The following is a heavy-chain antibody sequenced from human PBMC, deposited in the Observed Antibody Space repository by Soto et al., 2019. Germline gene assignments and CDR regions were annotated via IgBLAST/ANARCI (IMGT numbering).Heavy chain of an antibody. CDR3: ASGGSGRPSYYDFWSGSGWFDP. J-gene: IGHJ5*02. CDR2: ISSSGSTI. CDR1: GFTFSSYE. Sequence: GGSLRLSCAASGFTFSSYEMNWVRQAPGKGLEWVSYISSSGSTIYYADSVKGRFTISRDNAKNSLYLQMNSLGAEDTAVYYCASGGSGRPSYYDFWSGSGWFDPWGQGTLVTVSS. V-gene: IGHV3-48*03. D-gene: IGHD3-3*01.